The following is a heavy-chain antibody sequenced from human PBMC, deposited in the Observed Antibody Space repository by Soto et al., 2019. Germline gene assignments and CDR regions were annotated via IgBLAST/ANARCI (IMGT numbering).Heavy chain of an antibody. CDR2: ISGSGGST. Sequence: GGSLRLSCAASGFTFSSYAMSWVRQAPGKGLEWVSAISGSGGSTYYADSVKGRFTISRDNSKNTLYLQMNSLRAEDTAVYYCASQYYYASGIYPWCQGTVVTISA. J-gene: IGHJ5*02. D-gene: IGHD3-10*01. V-gene: IGHV3-23*01. CDR3: ASQYYYASGIYP. CDR1: GFTFSSYA.